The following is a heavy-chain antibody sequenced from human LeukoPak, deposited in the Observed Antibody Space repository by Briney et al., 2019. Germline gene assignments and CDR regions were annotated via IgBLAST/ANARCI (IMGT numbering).Heavy chain of an antibody. J-gene: IGHJ4*02. CDR3: AREGGSYRPLDY. CDR2: VNLQGGT. D-gene: IGHD3-16*02. CDR1: GGSITQTNY. V-gene: IGHV4-4*02. Sequence: SETLSLTCAVSGGSITQTNYWTWVRPPPGKGLEWIGEVNLQGGTNYNPSLLRRVAISVDTSANHVSLQMTSVTAADTAVCYCAREGGSYRPLDYSGQGTLVTVSS.